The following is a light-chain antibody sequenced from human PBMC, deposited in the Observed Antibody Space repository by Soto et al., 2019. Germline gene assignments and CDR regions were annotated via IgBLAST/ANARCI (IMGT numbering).Light chain of an antibody. V-gene: IGKV3-15*01. CDR2: GVF. J-gene: IGKJ5*01. CDR1: ESVSSN. Sequence: EIVMTQSPATLSVSTGERATLSCRASESVSSNLAWYQQKYGQAPRLLIYGVFIRATGIPARFSGSGSGTEFTLTISSLQSEDFAVYYCQQYNNWPPITFGQGTRLEIK. CDR3: QQYNNWPPIT.